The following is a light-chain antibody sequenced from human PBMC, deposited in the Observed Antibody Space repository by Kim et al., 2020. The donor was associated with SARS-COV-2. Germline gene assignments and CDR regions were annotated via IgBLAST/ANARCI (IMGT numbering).Light chain of an antibody. Sequence: APGKAARISCGGNNIGSKSVHWYQQKLGQAPVLFIYYDSDRPSGIPERFSCSNSGNTATLTISMVEAGDEADYYCQVWDSSSVHRVFGGGTQLTVL. V-gene: IGLV3-21*04. CDR2: YDS. J-gene: IGLJ3*02. CDR1: NIGSKS. CDR3: QVWDSSSVHRV.